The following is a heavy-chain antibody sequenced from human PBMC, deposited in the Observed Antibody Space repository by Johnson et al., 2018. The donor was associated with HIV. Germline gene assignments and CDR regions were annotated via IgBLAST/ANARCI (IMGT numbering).Heavy chain of an antibody. V-gene: IGHV3-74*03. J-gene: IGHJ3*01. CDR2: TYNEGSRT. CDR3: AKVDCGGDTCAGYDPFDL. Sequence: VQLVESGGGLVQPGGSLRLSCAASGFAFRTYWLVWVRQFPGKRLVWVARTYNEGSRTTDAASGWGRFTRSRDNAKYTVDLQMNSLRVEDTAVYYCAKVDCGGDTCAGYDPFDLWGQGTLVTVSS. D-gene: IGHD2-21*01. CDR1: GFAFRTYW.